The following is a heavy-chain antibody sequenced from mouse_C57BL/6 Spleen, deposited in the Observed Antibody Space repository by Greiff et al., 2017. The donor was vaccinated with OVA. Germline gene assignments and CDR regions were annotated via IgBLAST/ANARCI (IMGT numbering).Heavy chain of an antibody. CDR2: IWWVADK. J-gene: IGHJ1*03. CDR3: ARMGVLRSYRYFDV. CDR1: GFSLSTFGMG. D-gene: IGHD1-1*01. V-gene: IGHV8-8*01. Sequence: QVTLKVSGPGILQPSQTLSLTCSFSGFSLSTFGMGVGWIRQPSGKGLEWLAHIWWVADKYYNPALKSRLTISKDTSKNQVFLKIANVDTADTATYDCARMGVLRSYRYFDVWGTGTTVTVSS.